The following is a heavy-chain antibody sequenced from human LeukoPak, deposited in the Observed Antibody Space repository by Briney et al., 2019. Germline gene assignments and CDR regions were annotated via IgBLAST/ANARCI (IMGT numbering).Heavy chain of an antibody. CDR3: AKCSGGSCYSGIDY. CDR1: GGSISSYY. Sequence: SETLSLTCTVSGGSISSYYWSWIRQPPGKGLEWIGFIYYSGSTNYNPSFKSRVTISVDTSKNQFSLKLSSVTAADTAVYYCAKCSGGSCYSGIDYWGQGTPVTVSS. D-gene: IGHD2-15*01. V-gene: IGHV4-59*01. CDR2: IYYSGST. J-gene: IGHJ4*02.